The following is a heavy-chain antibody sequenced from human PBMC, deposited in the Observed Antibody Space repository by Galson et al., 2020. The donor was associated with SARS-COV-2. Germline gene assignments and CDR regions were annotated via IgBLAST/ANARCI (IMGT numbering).Heavy chain of an antibody. J-gene: IGHJ4*02. CDR2: ISGSGDST. D-gene: IGHD3-10*01. CDR3: GKKYGSGSYYPFDY. V-gene: IGHV3-23*01. Sequence: GESLKIYCAASGFTFSSYVMSWARQAPGKGLEWVSGISGSGDSTYYADSVKGRFTISRDNSKNTLYLQMNSLRAEDTAVYYCGKKYGSGSYYPFDYWGQGTLVTVSS. CDR1: GFTFSSYV.